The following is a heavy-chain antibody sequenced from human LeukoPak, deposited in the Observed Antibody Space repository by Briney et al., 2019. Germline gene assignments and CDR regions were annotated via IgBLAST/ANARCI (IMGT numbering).Heavy chain of an antibody. CDR2: IYPGDSDT. J-gene: IGHJ4*02. D-gene: IGHD6-13*01. V-gene: IGHV5-51*01. CDR1: GYSFTTYW. Sequence: GESLKISCKGFGYSFTTYWVAWVRQVPGKGLEWMGIIYPGDSDTRYSPSFQGQVTISADKSTSTAYLQWTSLKASDTAMYYCARPLVGTGYSSSWYFDSWGQGTLVTVSS. CDR3: ARPLVGTGYSSSWYFDS.